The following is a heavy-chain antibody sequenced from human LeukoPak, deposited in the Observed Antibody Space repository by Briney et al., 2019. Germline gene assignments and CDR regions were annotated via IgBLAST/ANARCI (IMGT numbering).Heavy chain of an antibody. V-gene: IGHV3-53*01. CDR3: ARAGGARRYFDY. CDR1: GFTVSSNY. D-gene: IGHD3-10*01. J-gene: IGHJ4*02. CDR2: IYSGGST. Sequence: GGSLRLSCAASGFTVSSNYMSGVGQAPGKGLEWGSVIYSGGSTYYSDPVKGGFTISRDNSKNTLYLQMNSLRAEDTAVYYCARAGGARRYFDYWGQGTLVTVSS.